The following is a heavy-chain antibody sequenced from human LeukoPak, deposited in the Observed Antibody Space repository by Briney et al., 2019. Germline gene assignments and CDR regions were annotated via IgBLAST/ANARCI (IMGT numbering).Heavy chain of an antibody. V-gene: IGHV3-21*01. Sequence: GGSLRLSCAASGFTFDDYAMHWVRQAPGKGLEWVSSISSSSSYIYYADSVKGRFTISRDNAKNSLYLQMNSLRAEDTAVYYCARDPGQRDYYYYYYMDVWGKGTTVTVSS. CDR3: ARDPGQRDYYYYYYMDV. CDR2: ISSSSSYI. CDR1: GFTFDDYA. J-gene: IGHJ6*03. D-gene: IGHD6-25*01.